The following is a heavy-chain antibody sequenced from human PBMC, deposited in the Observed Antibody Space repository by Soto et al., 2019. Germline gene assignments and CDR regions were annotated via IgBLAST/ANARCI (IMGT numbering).Heavy chain of an antibody. J-gene: IGHJ3*02. Sequence: GASVKVSCKASGYTFTSYGISWVRQAPGQGLEWMGWISAYNGNTNYAQKLQGRVAMTTDTSTSTAYMELRSLRSDDTAVYYCARDSLSYYDFWSGYPMPENDAFDIWGQGTMVTVSS. CDR2: ISAYNGNT. CDR3: ARDSLSYYDFWSGYPMPENDAFDI. V-gene: IGHV1-18*01. D-gene: IGHD3-3*01. CDR1: GYTFTSYG.